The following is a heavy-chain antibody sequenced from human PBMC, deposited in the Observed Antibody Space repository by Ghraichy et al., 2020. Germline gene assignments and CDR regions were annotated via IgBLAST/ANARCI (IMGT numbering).Heavy chain of an antibody. Sequence: GGSLRLSCAASGFTFSSYSMNWVRQAPGKGLEWVSYISSSSSTIYYADSVKGRFTISRDNAKNSLYLQMNSLRDEDTAVYYCARSPQDYDSSGYYPITQYYFDYWGQGTLVTVSS. D-gene: IGHD3-22*01. CDR2: ISSSSSTI. CDR1: GFTFSSYS. V-gene: IGHV3-48*02. CDR3: ARSPQDYDSSGYYPITQYYFDY. J-gene: IGHJ4*02.